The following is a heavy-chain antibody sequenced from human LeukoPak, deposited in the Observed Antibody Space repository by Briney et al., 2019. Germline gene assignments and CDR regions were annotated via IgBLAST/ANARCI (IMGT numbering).Heavy chain of an antibody. Sequence: SETLSLTCTVSGGSISSSSYYWGWIRQPPGKGLEWIVSIYYSGSTYYNPSLKSRVTISVDTSKNQFSLKLSSVTAADTAVYYCARQRQAIYYYYYMDVWGKGTTVTVSS. CDR3: ARQRQAIYYYYYMDV. V-gene: IGHV4-39*01. CDR1: GGSISSSSYY. CDR2: IYYSGST. J-gene: IGHJ6*03.